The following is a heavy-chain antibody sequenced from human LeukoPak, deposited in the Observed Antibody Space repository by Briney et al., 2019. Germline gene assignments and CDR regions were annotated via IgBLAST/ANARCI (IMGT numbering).Heavy chain of an antibody. Sequence: GGSLRLSCAASGFTFSNTWMNWVRQAPGKGLEWVGRIQSKTDGGTTEYAATGKGRFTISRDDSKTTLYLQMNSLKTEDTAVYYCATLTVRGVINIWGQGALVTVSS. V-gene: IGHV3-15*01. CDR2: IQSKTDGGTT. CDR3: ATLTVRGVINI. J-gene: IGHJ4*02. CDR1: GFTFSNTW. D-gene: IGHD3-10*01.